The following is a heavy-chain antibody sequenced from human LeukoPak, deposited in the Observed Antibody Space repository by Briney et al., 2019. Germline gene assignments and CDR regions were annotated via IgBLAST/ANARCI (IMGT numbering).Heavy chain of an antibody. J-gene: IGHJ4*02. Sequence: SGTLSLTCAVSGGSISSDNWWPWVRQPPGKGLEWIGEIHHSGRANYNPSLKSRVTISVDQSKNQLSLKLNSVTAADTAVYFCARHGKHYFENWGQGTLVTVSS. CDR3: ARHGKHYFEN. D-gene: IGHD1-14*01. V-gene: IGHV4-4*02. CDR2: IHHSGRA. CDR1: GGSISSDNW.